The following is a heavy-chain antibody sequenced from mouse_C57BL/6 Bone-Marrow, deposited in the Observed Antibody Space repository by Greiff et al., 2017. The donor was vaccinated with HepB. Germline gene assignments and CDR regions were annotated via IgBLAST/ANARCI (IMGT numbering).Heavy chain of an antibody. CDR3: ATHYCGSSEGFDY. CDR2: IHPNSGCT. V-gene: IGHV1-64*01. Sequence: QVQLKQPGAELVKPGASVKLSCKASGYTFTSYWMHWVKQSPGQGLDWIGIIHPNSGCTNSNEKFKSKATLTVDKSSSTAYMQLSSLTSEDSAVYYCATHYCGSSEGFDYWGQGTTLTVSS. J-gene: IGHJ2*01. D-gene: IGHD1-1*01. CDR1: GYTFTSYW.